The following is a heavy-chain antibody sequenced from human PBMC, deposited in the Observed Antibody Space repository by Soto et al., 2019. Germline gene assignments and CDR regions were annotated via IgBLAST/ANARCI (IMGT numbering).Heavy chain of an antibody. V-gene: IGHV3-30-3*01. D-gene: IGHD4-4*01. CDR3: ARERLTTSYYYYGMDV. J-gene: IGHJ6*02. CDR1: GFTFSSYA. Sequence: GGSLRLSCAASGFTFSSYAMHWVRQAPGKVLEWVAVISYDGSNKYYADSVKGRFTISRDNSKNTLYLQMNSLRDEDTAVYYCARERLTTSYYYYGMDVWGQGTTVTVSS. CDR2: ISYDGSNK.